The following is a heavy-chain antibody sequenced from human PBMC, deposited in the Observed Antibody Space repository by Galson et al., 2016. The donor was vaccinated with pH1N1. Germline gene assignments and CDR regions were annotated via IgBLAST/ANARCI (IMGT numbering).Heavy chain of an antibody. D-gene: IGHD3-16*01. CDR1: EFLVSDRF. Sequence: SLRLSCAASEFLVSDRFMSWVRQAPGKRLEWVSIMYPGGGTYYADFAEGRFTISRDTSKNMLFLHMNTLRPEHYCTANTCSKVFDLWGQGTLVTVSS. J-gene: IGHJ4*02. V-gene: IGHV3-53*01. CDR3: CSKVFDL. CDR2: MYPGGGT.